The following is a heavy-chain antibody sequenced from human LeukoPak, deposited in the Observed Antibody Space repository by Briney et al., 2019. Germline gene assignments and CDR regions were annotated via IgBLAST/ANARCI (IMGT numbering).Heavy chain of an antibody. Sequence: SVTVSFTASGGTFSSYAISWVRQAPGQGLEWMGGIIPIFGTANYAQKFQGRVPITTDEATTTAYMELSRLRSEDTAVYYCAYSAATVYYYYYMDVWGKGTTVTVSS. CDR1: GGTFSSYA. D-gene: IGHD2-15*01. V-gene: IGHV1-69*05. CDR2: IIPIFGTA. J-gene: IGHJ6*03. CDR3: AYSAATVYYYYYMDV.